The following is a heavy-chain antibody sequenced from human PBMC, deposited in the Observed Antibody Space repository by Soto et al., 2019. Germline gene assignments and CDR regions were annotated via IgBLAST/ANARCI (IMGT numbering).Heavy chain of an antibody. CDR2: IYPGDSDT. D-gene: IGHD2-15*01. V-gene: IGHV5-51*01. CDR1: GYSFTSYW. J-gene: IGHJ5*02. Sequence: GESLKISCKGSGYSFTSYWIGWVRQMPGKGLEWMGIIYPGDSDTRYSPSFQGRVTISADKSISTAYLQWSSLKASDTAMYYCARGSRYCSGGSCYSDWFDPWGQGTLVTVSS. CDR3: ARGSRYCSGGSCYSDWFDP.